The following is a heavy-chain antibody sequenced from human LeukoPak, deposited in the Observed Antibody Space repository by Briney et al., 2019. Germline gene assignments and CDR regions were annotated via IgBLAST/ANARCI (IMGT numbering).Heavy chain of an antibody. V-gene: IGHV4-30-4*01. CDR2: IYYSGST. J-gene: IGHJ3*02. CDR3: ARGRELLLFDI. CDR1: GGSISSGDYY. Sequence: SETLSLPCTVSGGSISSGDYYWSWIRQPPGKGLEWIGYIYYSGSTYYNPSLKSRVTISVDTSKNQFSLKLSSVTAADTAVYYCARGRELLLFDIWGQGTMVTVSS. D-gene: IGHD2-15*01.